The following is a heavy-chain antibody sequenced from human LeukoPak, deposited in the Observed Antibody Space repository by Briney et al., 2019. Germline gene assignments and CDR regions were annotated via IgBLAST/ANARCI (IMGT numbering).Heavy chain of an antibody. CDR2: ISFGGSP. D-gene: IGHD3-3*01. Sequence: SETLSLSCTVSGGSIINSYWSWIRQPPGKGLEWIGYISFGGSPNYSPSLKSRVTMSVDTSENQFSLKLSSVTAADTAVYYCARGGGRLRFLEWLLYPFDYWGQGTLVTVSS. CDR3: ARGGGRLRFLEWLLYPFDY. CDR1: GGSIINSY. J-gene: IGHJ4*02. V-gene: IGHV4-4*09.